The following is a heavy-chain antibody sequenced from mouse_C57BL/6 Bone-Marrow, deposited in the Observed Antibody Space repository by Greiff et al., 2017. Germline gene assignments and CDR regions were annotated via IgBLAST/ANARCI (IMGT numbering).Heavy chain of an antibody. D-gene: IGHD2-4*01. CDR3: AREGIYYDNGY. J-gene: IGHJ2*02. CDR1: GYAFSSSW. V-gene: IGHV1-82*01. Sequence: QVKLMESGPELVKPGASVKISCKASGYAFSSSWMNWVKQRPGKGLEWLGRIYPGDGDTNYNGKFKGKATLTADYSSSPVYMQLSNLTSEDSGVCFCAREGIYYDNGYWGQGTSRTVSS. CDR2: IYPGDGDT.